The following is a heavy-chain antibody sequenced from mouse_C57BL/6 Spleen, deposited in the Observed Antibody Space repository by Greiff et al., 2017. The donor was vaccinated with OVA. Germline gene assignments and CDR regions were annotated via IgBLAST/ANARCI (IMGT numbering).Heavy chain of an antibody. V-gene: IGHV1-64*01. D-gene: IGHD2-2*01. CDR1: GYTFTSYW. J-gene: IGHJ3*01. CDR3: ARSMVTTVFAY. CDR2: IHPNSGST. Sequence: VQLQQPGAELVKPGASVKLSCKASGYTFTSYWMHWVKQRPGQGLEWIGMIHPNSGSTNYNEKFKSKATLTVDKSSSTAYMQLSSLTSEDSAVYYCARSMVTTVFAYWGQGTLVTVSA.